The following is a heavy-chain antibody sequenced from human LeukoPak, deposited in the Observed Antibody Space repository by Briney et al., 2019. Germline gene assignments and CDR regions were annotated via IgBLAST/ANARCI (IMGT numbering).Heavy chain of an antibody. CDR3: ARGPAAAGTHYYYYGMDV. CDR1: GGSFSGYY. CDR2: INHSGST. D-gene: IGHD6-13*01. J-gene: IGHJ6*02. Sequence: PSETLSLTCAVSGGSFSGYYWSWIRQPPGKGLEWIGEINHSGSTNYNPSLKSRVTISVDTYKNQFSLKLSSVTAADTAVYYCARGPAAAGTHYYYYGMDVWGQGTTVTVSS. V-gene: IGHV4-34*01.